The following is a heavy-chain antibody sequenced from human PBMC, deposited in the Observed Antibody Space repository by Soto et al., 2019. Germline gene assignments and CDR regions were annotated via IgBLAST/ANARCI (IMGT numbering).Heavy chain of an antibody. CDR1: GFTFTRYS. J-gene: IGHJ5*02. V-gene: IGHV3-21*06. Sequence: GGSLRLSCAASGFTFTRYSMNWVRQAPGKGLEWVSSISSTTNYIYYGDSMKGRLTISRDNAKNSLYLEMNSLRAEDTAVYYCARESEDLTSKFDHWGQGTLVTVSS. CDR3: ARESEDLTSKFDH. CDR2: ISSTTNYI.